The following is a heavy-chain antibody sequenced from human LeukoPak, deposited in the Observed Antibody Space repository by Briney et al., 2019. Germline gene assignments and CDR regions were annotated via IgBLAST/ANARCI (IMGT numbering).Heavy chain of an antibody. Sequence: GGSLRLSCAASGFTFEASAMSWVRQAPGKGLEWVAVITGGGESTYYADSVKGRFTISRDNSKKTQFLQVNSLRAEDTDVFFCAKNIRYQLLCGFNYWGQGIVVTVSS. V-gene: IGHV3-23*01. D-gene: IGHD2-2*01. CDR3: AKNIRYQLLCGFNY. CDR2: ITGGGEST. J-gene: IGHJ4*02. CDR1: GFTFEASA.